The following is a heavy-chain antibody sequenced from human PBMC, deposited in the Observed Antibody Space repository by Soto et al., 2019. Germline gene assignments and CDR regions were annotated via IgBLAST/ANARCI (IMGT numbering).Heavy chain of an antibody. CDR2: IYRTGST. D-gene: IGHD1-7*01. CDR1: GGSFTRNNW. Sequence: SDTRSLTCGVAGGSFTRNNWWTWVRQPPGQGLEWIGEIYRTGSTNYNPSLKSRVTISLDKSENQFSLKVTSLTAADTAVYYCASRDPGTSVDYWGQGTLVTVSS. J-gene: IGHJ4*02. V-gene: IGHV4-4*02. CDR3: ASRDPGTSVDY.